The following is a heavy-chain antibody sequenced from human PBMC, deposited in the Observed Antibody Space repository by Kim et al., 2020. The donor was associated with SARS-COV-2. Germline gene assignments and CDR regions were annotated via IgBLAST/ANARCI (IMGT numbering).Heavy chain of an antibody. J-gene: IGHJ4*02. V-gene: IGHV4-61*01. CDR1: GGSVSSGSYF. CDR3: ARAPNDFWSGYPYYFDY. Sequence: SETLSLTCTVSGGSVSSGSYFWSWIRQPPGKGLEWIGNIYYSGNTNYNPSLKSRVTMSVDTSKNQFSLKLRSVTAADTAVYYCARAPNDFWSGYPYYFDYWGQGTLVTLSS. CDR2: IYYSGNT. D-gene: IGHD3-3*01.